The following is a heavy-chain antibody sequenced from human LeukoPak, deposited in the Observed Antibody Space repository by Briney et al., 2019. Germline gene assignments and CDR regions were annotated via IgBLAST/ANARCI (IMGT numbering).Heavy chain of an antibody. CDR3: ARDMTMVRGVIAY. J-gene: IGHJ4*02. D-gene: IGHD3-10*01. CDR1: GYTFTSYA. CDR2: INAGNGNT. V-gene: IGHV1-3*01. Sequence: ASVKVSCTASGYTFTSYAMHWVRQAPGQRLEWMGWINAGNGNTKYSQKFQARVTISRDTSASTAYMELSSLRSEDTAVYYCARDMTMVRGVIAYWGQGTLVTVSS.